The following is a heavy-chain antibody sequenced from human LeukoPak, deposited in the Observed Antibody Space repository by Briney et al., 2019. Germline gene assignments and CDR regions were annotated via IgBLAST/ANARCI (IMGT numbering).Heavy chain of an antibody. J-gene: IGHJ4*02. D-gene: IGHD3-3*01. Sequence: MASETLSLTCAVYGGSFNSYCWTWIRQSPGKGLEWIGEINHSGVTNYNPSLKSRITMSVDTSKNQFALQLNSVTAADSAVYYCARGARLLGWFVVGRPPSAYCFDSWGLGTLVTVSS. CDR3: ARGARLLGWFVVGRPPSAYCFDS. V-gene: IGHV4-34*01. CDR2: INHSGVT. CDR1: GGSFNSYC.